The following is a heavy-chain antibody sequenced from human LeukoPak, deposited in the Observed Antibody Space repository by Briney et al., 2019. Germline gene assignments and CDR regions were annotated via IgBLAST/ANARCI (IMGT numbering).Heavy chain of an antibody. Sequence: DSVKGRFTISRDNSKNTLYLQMNSLRAEDTAVYYCARDVYYDSSGYTSGFDYWGQGTLVTVSS. J-gene: IGHJ4*02. CDR3: ARDVYYDSSGYTSGFDY. D-gene: IGHD3-22*01. V-gene: IGHV3-30*07.